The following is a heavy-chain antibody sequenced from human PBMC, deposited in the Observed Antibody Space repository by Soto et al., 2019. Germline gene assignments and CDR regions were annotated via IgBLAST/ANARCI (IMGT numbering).Heavy chain of an antibody. CDR1: GFTFSNYW. CDR3: ARRATTSAGYFDL. D-gene: IGHD1-26*01. V-gene: IGHV3-7*01. CDR2: IKQDGSEK. J-gene: IGHJ2*01. Sequence: TGGSLRLSCAASGFTFSNYWMSWVRQAPGKGLEWVANIKQDGSEKNYKDSVKGRLTISRDNAKNSLSLQMNSLRAEDTAVYYCARRATTSAGYFDLWGSGTLVTVSS.